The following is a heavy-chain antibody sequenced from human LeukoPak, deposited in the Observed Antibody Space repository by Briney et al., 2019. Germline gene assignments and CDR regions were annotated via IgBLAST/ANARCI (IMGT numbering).Heavy chain of an antibody. Sequence: GGSLRLSCAASGFTFSSYWMSWVRQAPGKGLEWVANIKQDGSEKYYVDSVKGRFTISRDNAKNSLYLQMNSLRAEDTAVYCCVRDPAAAGTPYYFDYWGQGTLVTVSS. CDR1: GFTFSSYW. V-gene: IGHV3-7*01. D-gene: IGHD6-13*01. J-gene: IGHJ4*02. CDR2: IKQDGSEK. CDR3: VRDPAAAGTPYYFDY.